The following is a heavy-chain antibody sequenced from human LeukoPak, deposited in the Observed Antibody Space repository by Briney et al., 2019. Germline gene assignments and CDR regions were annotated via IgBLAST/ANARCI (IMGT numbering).Heavy chain of an antibody. CDR2: ISDSGST. D-gene: IGHD3-16*01. Sequence: KPSEPLSLTCTVSGGSITGYYWSWIRQPPGKGLEWIGYISDSGSTNYNPSLKSRVTMSLDTSKNQFSLKVTSVAAADTAVYFCARMISRAKPDYWGQGTLVTVSS. J-gene: IGHJ4*02. V-gene: IGHV4-59*01. CDR3: ARMISRAKPDY. CDR1: GGSITGYY.